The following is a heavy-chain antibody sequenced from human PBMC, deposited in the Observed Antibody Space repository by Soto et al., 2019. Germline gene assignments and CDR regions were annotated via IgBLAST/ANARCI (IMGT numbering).Heavy chain of an antibody. J-gene: IGHJ5*02. D-gene: IGHD3-10*01. CDR2: INTDSGHT. V-gene: IGHV1-3*04. CDR3: ASDRFYGPGRFHYFDL. Sequence: QVHLVQSGADVKKPGASVTISCTASGYTFTSHTIHWLRQAPGQRLEWMGRINTDSGHTEFSEKFQNRVTFTKDTSATTAYMELGSLRSEDTAFYYCASDRFYGPGRFHYFDLWGQGTLVTVSS. CDR1: GYTFTSHT.